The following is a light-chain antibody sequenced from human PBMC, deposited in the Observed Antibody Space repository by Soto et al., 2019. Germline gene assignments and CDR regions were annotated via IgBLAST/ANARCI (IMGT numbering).Light chain of an antibody. CDR2: EVS. Sequence: QSALTQPASVSGSPGQSITISCTGTSYDVGGYNYVSWYQHHPGKAPKLIIYEVSERPSGASNRFSGSKSGDTASLTISGLQAEDDAYYYCSSYTTSSTMMFGGGTNSPS. CDR1: SYDVGGYNY. J-gene: IGLJ3*02. CDR3: SSYTTSSTMM. V-gene: IGLV2-14*01.